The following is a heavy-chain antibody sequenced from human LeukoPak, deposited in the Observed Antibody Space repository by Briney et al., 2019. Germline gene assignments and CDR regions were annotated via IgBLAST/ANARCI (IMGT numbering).Heavy chain of an antibody. V-gene: IGHV3-30*03. D-gene: IGHD2-2*01. CDR2: ISYDGSNK. Sequence: GGSLRLSCAASGFTFSSYGMHWVRQAPGKGLEWVAVISYDGSNKYYADSVKGRFTISRDNSKNTLYLQMDSLRAEDTAVYYCARDGGYCSSTSCPPTPYYYYYGMDVWGKGTTVTVSS. J-gene: IGHJ6*04. CDR3: ARDGGYCSSTSCPPTPYYYYYGMDV. CDR1: GFTFSSYG.